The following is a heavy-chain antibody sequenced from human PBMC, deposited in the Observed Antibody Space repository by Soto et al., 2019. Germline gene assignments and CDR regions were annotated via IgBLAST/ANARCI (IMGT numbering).Heavy chain of an antibody. V-gene: IGHV4-39*01. CDR3: ARVSRDCSGGSCPYNWFDP. CDR2: IYYSGST. CDR1: GGSISSSSYY. D-gene: IGHD2-15*01. Sequence: SETLSLTCTVSGGSISSSSYYWGWIRQPPGKGLEWIGSIYYSGSTYYNPSLKSRVTISVDTPKNQFSLKLSSVTAADTAVYYCARVSRDCSGGSCPYNWFDPWGQGTLVTVSS. J-gene: IGHJ5*02.